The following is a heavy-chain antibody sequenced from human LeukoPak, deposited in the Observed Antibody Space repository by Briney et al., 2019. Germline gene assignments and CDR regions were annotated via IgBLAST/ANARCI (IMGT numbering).Heavy chain of an antibody. Sequence: SETLSLTCTVSGVSSSSGTYYWSWVRQPAGKGLEWIGRIFTSGSTNYNPSLKSRVTMSIDTSKNQFSLKLSSVTAADPAVYYCARGFGGLSLDYWGQGTLVTVSS. V-gene: IGHV4-61*02. CDR2: IFTSGST. CDR3: ARGFGGLSLDY. J-gene: IGHJ4*02. D-gene: IGHD2-15*01. CDR1: GVSSSSGTYY.